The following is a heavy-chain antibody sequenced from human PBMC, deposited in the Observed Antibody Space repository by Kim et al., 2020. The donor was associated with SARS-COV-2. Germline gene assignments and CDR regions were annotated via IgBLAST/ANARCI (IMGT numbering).Heavy chain of an antibody. V-gene: IGHV3-53*04. CDR2: GGST. Sequence: GGSTFYADSVKGRFTISRHNSKNTLYLQMNSRRAEDTAVYYCARESYGMDVWGQGTTVTVSS. J-gene: IGHJ6*02. CDR3: ARESYGMDV.